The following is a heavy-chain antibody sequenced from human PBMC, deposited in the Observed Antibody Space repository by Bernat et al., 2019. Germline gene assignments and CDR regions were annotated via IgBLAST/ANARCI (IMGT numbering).Heavy chain of an antibody. CDR2: IYYSGST. D-gene: IGHD3-22*01. Sequence: QVQLQESGPGLVKPSQTLSLTCTVSGGSISSGGYYWSWIRQHPGKGLEWIGYIYYSGSTYYNPSLKSRVTISVDTSKNQFSLKLSSVTAADTAVYYCARDRAYYYDSSSPKDAFDIWGQGTMVTVSS. V-gene: IGHV4-31*03. CDR3: ARDRAYYYDSSSPKDAFDI. CDR1: GGSISSGGYY. J-gene: IGHJ3*02.